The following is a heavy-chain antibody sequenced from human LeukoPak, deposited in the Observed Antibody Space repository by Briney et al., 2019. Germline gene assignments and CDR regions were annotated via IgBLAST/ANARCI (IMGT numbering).Heavy chain of an antibody. CDR3: ARDGRKAIVVVVAAKGDFDY. Sequence: PGGSLRLSCAASGFIFSNYRMNWVRQAPGKGLEWVSYISSTSDTIYYVDSVKGRFTISRDNAKNSLYLQMNSLRVEDTAVYYRARDGRKAIVVVVAAKGDFDYWGQGTLVTVSS. J-gene: IGHJ4*02. CDR1: GFIFSNYR. CDR2: ISSTSDTI. D-gene: IGHD2-15*01. V-gene: IGHV3-48*01.